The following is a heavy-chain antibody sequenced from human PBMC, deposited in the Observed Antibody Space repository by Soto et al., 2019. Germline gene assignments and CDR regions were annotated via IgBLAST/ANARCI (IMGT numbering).Heavy chain of an antibody. CDR3: AKDYSGSYHFYSYYYGMDV. CDR2: ISYDGSNK. V-gene: IGHV3-30*18. D-gene: IGHD1-26*01. Sequence: WGSLLVSCASSGFTFSSYGMHWVRQAPGKGLEWVAVISYDGSNKYYADSVKGRFTISRDNSKNTLYLQMNSLRAEDTAVYYCAKDYSGSYHFYSYYYGMDVWGQGTTVTVSS. CDR1: GFTFSSYG. J-gene: IGHJ6*01.